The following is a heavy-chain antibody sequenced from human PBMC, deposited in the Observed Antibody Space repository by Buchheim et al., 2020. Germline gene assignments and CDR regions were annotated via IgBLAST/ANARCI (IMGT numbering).Heavy chain of an antibody. V-gene: IGHV3-30*02. CDR2: IRYDGSNK. Sequence: QVQLVESGGGVVQPGRSLRLSCAASGFTFSSYGMHWVRQAPGKGLEWVAFIRYDGSNKYYADSVKGRFTISRDNSKNTLYLQMNSLRAEDTAVYYCAKGTLGYCSSTSCPSAYYYGMDVWGQGTT. J-gene: IGHJ6*02. D-gene: IGHD2-2*01. CDR1: GFTFSSYG. CDR3: AKGTLGYCSSTSCPSAYYYGMDV.